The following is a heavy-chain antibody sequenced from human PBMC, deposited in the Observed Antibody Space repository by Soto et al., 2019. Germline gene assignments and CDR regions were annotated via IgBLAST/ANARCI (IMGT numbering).Heavy chain of an antibody. CDR2: TYYRSKWYN. Sequence: SQTLSLTCAISVDSVSSNSAAWNWIRQSPSRGLEWLGRTYYRSKWYNDYAVSVKSRITINPDTSKNQFSLQLNSVTPEDTAVYYCARDLIGYCSGGSCSHYYYYMDVWGKGTTVTVSS. CDR1: VDSVSSNSAA. CDR3: ARDLIGYCSGGSCSHYYYYMDV. J-gene: IGHJ6*03. V-gene: IGHV6-1*01. D-gene: IGHD2-15*01.